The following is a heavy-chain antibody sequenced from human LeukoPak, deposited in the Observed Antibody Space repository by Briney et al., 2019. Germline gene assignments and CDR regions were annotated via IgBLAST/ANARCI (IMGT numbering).Heavy chain of an antibody. Sequence: PEGSLRLSCAASGFTFSSYAMNWVRQAPGKGLEWVSSITGSGDITFYADSVKGRFTISRDNSKNTLYLQMNSLRAEDTAVYFCAKALGGDYAPFDYWGQGTLVTVSS. CDR2: ITGSGDIT. V-gene: IGHV3-23*01. J-gene: IGHJ4*02. CDR3: AKALGGDYAPFDY. CDR1: GFTFSSYA. D-gene: IGHD4-17*01.